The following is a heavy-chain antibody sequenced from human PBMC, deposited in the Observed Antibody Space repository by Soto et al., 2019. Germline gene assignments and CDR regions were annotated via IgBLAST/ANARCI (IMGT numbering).Heavy chain of an antibody. CDR2: VIPIFGSA. CDR1: GGPFTNYG. Sequence: QVHLVQSGAEMRKPGSSVRVSCKASGGPFTNYGLNWVRQAPGQGLEWMGGVIPIFGSATYAQKIQDRVTFTADESTTTAYLELSGLRLDDTAIYYCATRRKRFSDFYYYGMDVWGQGTTVTVSS. V-gene: IGHV1-69*12. CDR3: ATRRKRFSDFYYYGMDV. D-gene: IGHD3-10*01. J-gene: IGHJ6*02.